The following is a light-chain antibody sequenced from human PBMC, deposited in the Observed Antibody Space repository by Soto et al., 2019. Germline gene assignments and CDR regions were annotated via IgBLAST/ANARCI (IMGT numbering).Light chain of an antibody. CDR3: TSYSSSSTFYV. J-gene: IGLJ1*01. CDR2: QVT. V-gene: IGLV2-14*01. Sequence: QSALTQPASVSGSPGQSITISCSGTSIDVGGYYYVSWYQHHPGKAPKLMIYQVTNRPSGVSDRFSGSKSGNTASLTISGLQAEDEADYYCTSYSSSSTFYVFGTGTKVTVL. CDR1: SIDVGGYYY.